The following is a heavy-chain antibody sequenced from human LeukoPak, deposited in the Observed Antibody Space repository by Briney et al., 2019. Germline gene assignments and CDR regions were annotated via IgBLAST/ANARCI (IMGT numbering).Heavy chain of an antibody. D-gene: IGHD6-13*01. J-gene: IGHJ4*02. V-gene: IGHV3-23*01. Sequence: GGSLRLSCAASGFTFSSYAMSWVRQAPGKGLEWVSAISGSGGSTYYADSVKGRFTISRDNSKNTLYLQMNSLRAEDTAVYYCAKDPAGGSSWYASFDYWGQGTLVTVSS. CDR2: ISGSGGST. CDR1: GFTFSSYA. CDR3: AKDPAGGSSWYASFDY.